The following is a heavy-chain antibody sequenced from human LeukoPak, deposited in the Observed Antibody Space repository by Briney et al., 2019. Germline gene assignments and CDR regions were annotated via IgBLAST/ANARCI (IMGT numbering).Heavy chain of an antibody. CDR2: IYYSGST. V-gene: IGHV4-61*01. Sequence: PSLTLSLTCTVSSGSVNSGSYYWNWIRQPPGKGLEWIGYIYYSGSTNYNPSLKSRVTISVDTAKNQLSLKLSSVTAADTAVYYCARRAGYTSSWYEYWGQGTLVTVSS. CDR1: SGSVNSGSYY. CDR3: ARRAGYTSSWYEY. J-gene: IGHJ4*02. D-gene: IGHD6-13*01.